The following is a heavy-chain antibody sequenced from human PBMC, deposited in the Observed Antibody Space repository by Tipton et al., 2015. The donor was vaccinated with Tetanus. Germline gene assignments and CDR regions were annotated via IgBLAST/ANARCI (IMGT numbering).Heavy chain of an antibody. J-gene: IGHJ4*02. D-gene: IGHD3-22*01. CDR3: AKLFRVRARGITMVVVVPPGYFDY. CDR2: IYFSGST. CDR1: GASISNSSSY. Sequence: TLSLTCTVSGASISNSSSYWGWIRQSPGKGLEWIGNIYFSGSTYYTPSLKSRVTISVDTSKNQFSLGLNSVTAADTAVYYCAKLFRVRARGITMVVVVPPGYFDYWGQGTLVTVSS. V-gene: IGHV4-39*01.